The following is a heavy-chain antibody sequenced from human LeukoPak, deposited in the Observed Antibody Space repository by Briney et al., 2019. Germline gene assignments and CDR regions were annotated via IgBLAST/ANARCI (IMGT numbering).Heavy chain of an antibody. CDR1: GFTFGNGG. CDR3: TKGPYGNSTYYGMDV. V-gene: IGHV3-23*01. D-gene: IGHD5-24*01. J-gene: IGHJ6*02. Sequence: GGSLRLSCAASGFTFGNGGMSWVRLPPGKGLEWVSVISGSGDNTYYANSVKGRFTVSRDNSKNTLYLQMNNLRGEDTALYYCTKGPYGNSTYYGMDVWGQGTTVTVSS. CDR2: ISGSGDNT.